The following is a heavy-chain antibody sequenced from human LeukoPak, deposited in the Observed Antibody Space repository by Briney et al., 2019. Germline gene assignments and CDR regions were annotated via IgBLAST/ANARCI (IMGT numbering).Heavy chain of an antibody. J-gene: IGHJ3*02. D-gene: IGHD6-6*01. Sequence: ASVKISCKASAYTFTGYYMHRVRQAPGQGLEWMGWINPNSGGTNYAQKFQGRVTMTRDTSISTAYMERSRLRSEDTAVYYCARGTPQLGVAFDIWGQGSMVTVSS. CDR1: AYTFTGYY. V-gene: IGHV1-2*02. CDR2: INPNSGGT. CDR3: ARGTPQLGVAFDI.